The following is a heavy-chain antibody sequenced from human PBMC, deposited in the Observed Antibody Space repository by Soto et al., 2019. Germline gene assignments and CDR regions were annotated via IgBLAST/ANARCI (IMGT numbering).Heavy chain of an antibody. CDR2: ISGSGGST. CDR1: GFTFSSYA. V-gene: IGHV3-23*01. CDR3: AKFGCFWSYYRGYYGMDG. D-gene: IGHD1-26*01. Sequence: GGSLRLSCAASGFTFSSYAMSWVRQAPGKGLEWVSAISGSGGSTYYADSVKGRFTISRDNSKNTLYLQMNSLRAEDTAVYYCAKFGCFWSYYRGYYGMDGWGQGTTVIVSS. J-gene: IGHJ6*02.